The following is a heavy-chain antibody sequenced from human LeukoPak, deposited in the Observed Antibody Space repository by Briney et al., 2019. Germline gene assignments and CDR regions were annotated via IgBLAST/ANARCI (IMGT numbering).Heavy chain of an antibody. CDR3: ATGDDSNYFDY. V-gene: IGHV3-23*01. Sequence: GGSLRLSCAASGFTFSSYAMNWVRQAPGKGLELVSAISGSGGSTYYADSVKGRFTISRDNSKNTLYLQMNSLRAEDTAVYYCATGDDSNYFDYWGQGTLVTVSS. D-gene: IGHD3-9*01. CDR2: ISGSGGST. J-gene: IGHJ4*02. CDR1: GFTFSSYA.